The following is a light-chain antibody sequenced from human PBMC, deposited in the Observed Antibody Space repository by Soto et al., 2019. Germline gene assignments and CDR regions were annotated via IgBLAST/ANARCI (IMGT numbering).Light chain of an antibody. CDR2: DAS. V-gene: IGKV3-15*01. Sequence: EIVMTQSPGTLSVFPGERASLSCRASQSISTRLAWYHPKPVQAPRLLTYDASARVTGIPARFGGSGSGTEFTLTISSLQSEDFAFYYCQQYNNWPYTFGQGTKVEIK. CDR3: QQYNNWPYT. CDR1: QSISTR. J-gene: IGKJ2*01.